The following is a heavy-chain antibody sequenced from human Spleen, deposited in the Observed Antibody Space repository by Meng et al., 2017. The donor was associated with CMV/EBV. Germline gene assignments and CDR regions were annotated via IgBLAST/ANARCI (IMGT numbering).Heavy chain of an antibody. D-gene: IGHD1-26*01. J-gene: IGHJ4*02. V-gene: IGHV3-9*01. CDR1: GFTFENYA. CDR2: IGWDGGNV. Sequence: SLKISCAGSGFTFENYALHWVRQAPGKGLEWVSGIGWDGGNVDYAASVKGRFTVSRDNAKNSLYLQMNSLRAEDTALYYCANVGGSGSYYPPQNYWGQGTLVTVSS. CDR3: ANVGGSGSYYPPQNY.